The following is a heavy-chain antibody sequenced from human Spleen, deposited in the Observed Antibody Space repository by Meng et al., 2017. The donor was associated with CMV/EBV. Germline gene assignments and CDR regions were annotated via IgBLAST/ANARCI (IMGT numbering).Heavy chain of an antibody. CDR3: ARARYHYRMDV. CDR1: GFSLKTGGMC. V-gene: IGHV2-70*19. CDR2: IDWDDDK. J-gene: IGHJ6*02. Sequence: SGPTLVKPTQTLTLTCTFSGFSLKTGGMCVSWVRQPPGKALEWLALIDWDDDKKYSASLKTRLTVSKDTSKNQVVLTMTNMDPVDTATYYCARARYHYRMDVWGQGTTVTVSS.